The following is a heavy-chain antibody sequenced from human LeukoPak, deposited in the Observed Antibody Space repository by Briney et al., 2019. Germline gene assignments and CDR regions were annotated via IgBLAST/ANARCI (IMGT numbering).Heavy chain of an antibody. V-gene: IGHV1-2*02. CDR1: GYTFTGYY. CDR3: ARNYYDSSGYITDC. CDR2: INPNSGGT. J-gene: IGHJ4*02. D-gene: IGHD3-22*01. Sequence: ASVKVSCKASGYTFTGYYMHWVRQAPGQRLEWMGWINPNSGGTNYAQKFQGRVTMTRDTSISTAYMELSRLRSDDTAVYYCARNYYDSSGYITDCWGQGTLVTVSS.